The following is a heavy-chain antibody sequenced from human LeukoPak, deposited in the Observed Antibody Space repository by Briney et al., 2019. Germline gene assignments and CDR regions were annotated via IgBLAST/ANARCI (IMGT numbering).Heavy chain of an antibody. CDR1: GFTFSSYW. J-gene: IGHJ5*02. V-gene: IGHV3-7*01. CDR3: ARDLEVAAADNNWFDP. CDR2: IKQDGSEK. Sequence: PGGSLRLSCAASGFTFSSYWMSWVRQAPGKGLEWVANIKQDGSEKYYVDSVKGRFTISRDNAKNSLYLQMNSLRAEDTAVYYCARDLEVAAADNNWFDPWGQGTLVTVSS. D-gene: IGHD6-13*01.